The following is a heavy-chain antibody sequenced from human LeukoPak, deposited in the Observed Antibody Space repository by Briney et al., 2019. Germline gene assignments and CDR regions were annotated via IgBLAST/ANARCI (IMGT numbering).Heavy chain of an antibody. CDR1: GGSFIGYN. CDR2: INHSGST. V-gene: IGHV4-34*01. CDR3: ARGRTRFDP. J-gene: IGHJ5*02. Sequence: PTETLSPTGAVEGGSFIGYNWRCIRQPPGKGPEWILEINHSGSTNYNPSLKSRVTISVDTSKNQFSLKLSSVTAADTAVYYCARGRTRFDPWGQGTLVTVSS. D-gene: IGHD1-1*01.